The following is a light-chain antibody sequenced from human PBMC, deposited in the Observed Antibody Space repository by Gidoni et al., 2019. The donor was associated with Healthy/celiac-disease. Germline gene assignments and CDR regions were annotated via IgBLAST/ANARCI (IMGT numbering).Light chain of an antibody. CDR3: QQRSNWLLT. CDR2: DAS. V-gene: IGKV3-11*01. J-gene: IGKJ4*01. CDR1: QSVSSY. Sequence: EIVLTQYPATLSLSPGERATLSCRASQSVSSYLAWYQQKPGQAPRLLISDASNRATGIPARFSGSGSGTDFTLTISSLEPEDFAVYYCQQRSNWLLTFXAXTKVEIK.